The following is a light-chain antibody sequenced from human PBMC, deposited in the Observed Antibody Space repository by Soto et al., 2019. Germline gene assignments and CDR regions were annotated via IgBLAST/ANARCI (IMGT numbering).Light chain of an antibody. V-gene: IGKV3-15*01. J-gene: IGKJ3*01. CDR3: QQYNNWPQVS. CDR1: QSVSNNY. Sequence: EIVLTQSPGTLSLSPGERATLSCRASQSVSNNYLAWYQQRSGQAPRLLIYATSTRAPGVSARFSGSGSGSGTEFPLTISSLQSEDIAVYYCQQYNNWPQVSFGPGTKVEI. CDR2: ATS.